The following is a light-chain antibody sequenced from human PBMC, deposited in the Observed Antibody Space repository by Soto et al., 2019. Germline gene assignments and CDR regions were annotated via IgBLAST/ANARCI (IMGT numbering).Light chain of an antibody. V-gene: IGLV1-40*01. CDR1: SSNIGAGYD. J-gene: IGLJ3*02. Sequence: QSVLTQPPSVSGAPGQRVTISCTGSSSNIGAGYDVHWYQQLPGTAPKLLIYGNNNRPSGVPDRFSGSKSATSDSLAITGLQAEGEADYYCQSYDSSLSGWVFGGGTKVTVL. CDR3: QSYDSSLSGWV. CDR2: GNN.